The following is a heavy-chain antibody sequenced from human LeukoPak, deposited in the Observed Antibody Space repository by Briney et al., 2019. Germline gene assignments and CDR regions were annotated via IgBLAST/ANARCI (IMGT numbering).Heavy chain of an antibody. V-gene: IGHV3-7*01. CDR1: GFTFSSYW. CDR3: ARVPGYCGGDCYFDY. J-gene: IGHJ4*02. CDR2: IKQDGSEK. D-gene: IGHD2-21*02. Sequence: GGSLRLSCAASGFTFSSYWMSWVRQAPGKRLEWVANIKQDGSEKYYVDSVKGRFTISRDNAKNSLYLQMNSLRAEDTAVYYCARVPGYCGGDCYFDYWGQGTLVTVSS.